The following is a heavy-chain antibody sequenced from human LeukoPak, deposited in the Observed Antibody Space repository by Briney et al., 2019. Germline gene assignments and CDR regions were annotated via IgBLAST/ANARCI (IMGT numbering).Heavy chain of an antibody. Sequence: PSETLSLTCTVSGGSISSYYWSWIRQPAGKGLEWIGRIYTTGSTNYNPSLKSRVTMSVDTSKNQFSLKLSPLTGADTAVYYCARVEKDYDILTGYYTPAYVDYWGQGTVVSVSS. CDR3: ARVEKDYDILTGYYTPAYVDY. D-gene: IGHD3-9*01. J-gene: IGHJ4*02. CDR2: IYTTGST. CDR1: GGSISSYY. V-gene: IGHV4-4*07.